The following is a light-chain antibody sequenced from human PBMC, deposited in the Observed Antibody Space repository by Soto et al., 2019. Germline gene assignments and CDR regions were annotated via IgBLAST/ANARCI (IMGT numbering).Light chain of an antibody. CDR3: QQRYNWPRT. J-gene: IGKJ1*01. CDR1: ADVSSS. Sequence: DIVLTQSPATLSLSPGERATLSCRASADVSSSLAWYQQKPGQSPRLLIYDVSNRATGIPSRFSGSGSGAAFTLTISSLEPDDLAVYYCQQRYNWPRTFGQGTKVEI. CDR2: DVS. V-gene: IGKV3-11*01.